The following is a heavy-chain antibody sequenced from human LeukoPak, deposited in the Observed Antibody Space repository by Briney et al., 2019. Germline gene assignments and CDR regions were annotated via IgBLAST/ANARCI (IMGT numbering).Heavy chain of an antibody. CDR3: AREGRAYCGGDCYDDFDY. CDR2: SYASGST. Sequence: PSETLSLTCTVSGGSISSYYWSWIRRPAGKGLEWIGRSYASGSTNYNPSLKSRVTMSVDTSKNQFSLKLSSVTAADTAVYYCAREGRAYCGGDCYDDFDYWGQGTLVTVSS. CDR1: GGSISSYY. V-gene: IGHV4-4*07. D-gene: IGHD2-21*02. J-gene: IGHJ4*02.